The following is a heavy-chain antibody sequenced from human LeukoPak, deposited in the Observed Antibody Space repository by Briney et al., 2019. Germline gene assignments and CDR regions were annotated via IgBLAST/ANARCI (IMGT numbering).Heavy chain of an antibody. Sequence: ASVKVSCKTSVYTFTTYSIIWVRQAPGQGLEWVGWISPSNGHTNYAQKLQDRVTMTTYTSTSTVYMELRSLRSDDTAVYYCARSTLRGYSYGYDYWGQGTLVTVSS. V-gene: IGHV1-18*01. CDR1: VYTFTTYS. CDR3: ARSTLRGYSYGYDY. J-gene: IGHJ4*02. CDR2: ISPSNGHT. D-gene: IGHD5-18*01.